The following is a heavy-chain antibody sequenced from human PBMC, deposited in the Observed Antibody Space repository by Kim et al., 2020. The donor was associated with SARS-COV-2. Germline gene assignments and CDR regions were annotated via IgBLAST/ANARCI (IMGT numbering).Heavy chain of an antibody. CDR2: IIPILGIA. Sequence: SVKVSCKASGGTFSSYAISWVRQAPGQGLEWMGRIIPILGIANYAQKFQGRVTITADKSTSTAYMELSSLRSEDTAVYYCAVEGVPGYSGYAYYYYYYMDVWGKGTTVTVSS. J-gene: IGHJ6*03. CDR3: AVEGVPGYSGYAYYYYYYMDV. V-gene: IGHV1-69*04. CDR1: GGTFSSYA. D-gene: IGHD5-12*01.